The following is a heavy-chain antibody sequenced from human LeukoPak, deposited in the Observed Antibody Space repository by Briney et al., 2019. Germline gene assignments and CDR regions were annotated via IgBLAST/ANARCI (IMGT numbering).Heavy chain of an antibody. V-gene: IGHV3-7*01. CDR2: INEDGSAK. CDR1: GFTFSSSW. J-gene: IGHJ4*02. D-gene: IGHD5-24*01. Sequence: GGSLRLSCAASGFTFSSSWMSWVRQAPGKGLEWVANINEDGSAKYYVDSVKGRFTISRDNTKRSLDLQVNSLRAEDTAVYYCTGSRRDGNDYWGQGTLVTVSS. CDR3: TGSRRDGNDY.